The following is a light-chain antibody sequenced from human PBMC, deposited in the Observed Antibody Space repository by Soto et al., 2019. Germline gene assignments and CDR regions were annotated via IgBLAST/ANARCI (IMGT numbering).Light chain of an antibody. Sequence: DLQMTQSPSSLSASVGDRVTITCRASQSITNYLNWYQQKPGKAPKFLIYGASSLQSGVPSRFSGSGSGTDFTLTISSLQPEDFATYYCQQSYSIPYTFGQGTKLEIK. CDR3: QQSYSIPYT. J-gene: IGKJ2*01. CDR1: QSITNY. CDR2: GAS. V-gene: IGKV1-39*01.